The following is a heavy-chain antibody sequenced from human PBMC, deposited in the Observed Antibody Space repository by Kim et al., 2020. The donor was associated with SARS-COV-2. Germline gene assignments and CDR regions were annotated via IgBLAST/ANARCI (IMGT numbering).Heavy chain of an antibody. V-gene: IGHV4-34*01. Sequence: SETLSLTCAVYGGSFSGYYWSWIRQPPGKGLEWIGEINHSGSTNYNPSLKSRVTISVDTSKNQFSLKLSSVTAADTAVYYCAVGGQLDSWGQGTLGTAPS. CDR2: INHSGST. CDR1: GGSFSGYY. J-gene: IGHJ5*01. CDR3: AVGGQLDS. D-gene: IGHD3-16*01.